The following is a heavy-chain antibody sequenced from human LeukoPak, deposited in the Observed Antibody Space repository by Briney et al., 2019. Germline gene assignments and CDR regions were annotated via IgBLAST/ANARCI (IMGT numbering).Heavy chain of an antibody. CDR3: ARARQRLGVSNWFDP. CDR2: IKYDGSEK. J-gene: IGHJ5*02. CDR1: GFIFSDYW. D-gene: IGHD6-25*01. Sequence: GGSLRLSCEASGFIFSDYWMTWVRQAPGKGLEWVANIKYDGSEKYCVDSLKGRFTIARDNAKNALYLEMNSLRAEDTAIYYCARARQRLGVSNWFDPWGQGTLVTVSS. V-gene: IGHV3-7*01.